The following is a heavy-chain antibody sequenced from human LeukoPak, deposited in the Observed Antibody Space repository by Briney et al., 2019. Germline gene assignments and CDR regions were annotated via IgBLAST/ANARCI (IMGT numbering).Heavy chain of an antibody. D-gene: IGHD3-22*01. V-gene: IGHV4-34*01. CDR1: GGSFSGYY. Sequence: SETLSLTCAVYGGSFSGYYWSWIRQPPGKGLEWIGEINHSGSTNYNPSLKSLVTISVDTSKNQFSLKLSSVTAADTAVYYCARGPGMIVVVKAFDYWGQGTLVTVSS. CDR2: INHSGST. CDR3: ARGPGMIVVVKAFDY. J-gene: IGHJ4*02.